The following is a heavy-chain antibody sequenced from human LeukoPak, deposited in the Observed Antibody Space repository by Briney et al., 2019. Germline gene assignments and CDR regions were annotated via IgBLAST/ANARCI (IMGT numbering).Heavy chain of an antibody. CDR2: MNPNSGNT. V-gene: IGHV1-8*01. CDR1: GYTFTSYD. Sequence: GASVNVSCKASGYTFTSYDINWVRQATGQGLEWMGWMNPNSGNTGYAQKFQGRVTMTKNTSISTAYMELSSLRSEDTAVYYCARHSSSTEDNFDYWGQGTLVTVSS. CDR3: ARHSSSTEDNFDY. J-gene: IGHJ4*02. D-gene: IGHD6-13*01.